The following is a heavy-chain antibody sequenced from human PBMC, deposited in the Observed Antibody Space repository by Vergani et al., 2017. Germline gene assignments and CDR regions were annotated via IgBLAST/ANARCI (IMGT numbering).Heavy chain of an antibody. CDR3: ARGGCSSTSCYINDY. V-gene: IGHV3-48*04. D-gene: IGHD2-2*02. CDR2: ISLSSSGTI. CDR1: GFTFSSYS. J-gene: IGHJ4*02. Sequence: EVQLVESGGGLVQPGGSLRLSCAASGFTFSSYSMNWVRQAPGKGLEWVSYISLSSSGTIYYADSVKGRFTISRDNAKTSLFLQMNSLRAEDTAVYYCARGGCSSTSCYINDYWGQGTLVTVSS.